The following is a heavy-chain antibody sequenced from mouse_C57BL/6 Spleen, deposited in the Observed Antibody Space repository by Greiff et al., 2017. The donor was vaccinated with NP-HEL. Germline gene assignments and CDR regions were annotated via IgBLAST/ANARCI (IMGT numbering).Heavy chain of an antibody. Sequence: EVKLMESGGDLVKPGGSLKLSCAASGFTFSSYGMSWVRQTPDKRLEWVATISSGGSYTYYPDSVKGRFTISRDNAKNTLYLQMSSLKSEDTAMYYWARQCSNYYAMDYWGQGTSVTVSS. J-gene: IGHJ4*01. CDR3: ARQCSNYYAMDY. CDR1: GFTFSSYG. CDR2: ISSGGSYT. V-gene: IGHV5-6*01. D-gene: IGHD2-5*01.